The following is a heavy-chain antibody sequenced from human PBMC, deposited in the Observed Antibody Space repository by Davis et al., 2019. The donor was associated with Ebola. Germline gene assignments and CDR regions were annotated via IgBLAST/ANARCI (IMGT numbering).Heavy chain of an antibody. V-gene: IGHV3-15*01. J-gene: IGHJ4*02. CDR3: AGRYCSNGVCPFDS. D-gene: IGHD2-8*01. CDR2: IKSKTDGGTT. CDR1: GFTFSNAW. Sequence: PGGSLRLSCAASGFTFSNAWMSWVRKAPGKGLEWVGRIKSKTDGGTTDYAAPVKGRFTISRDDSKNTLYLQMNSLRAEDTAVYYCAGRYCSNGVCPFDSWGQGTLVTVSS.